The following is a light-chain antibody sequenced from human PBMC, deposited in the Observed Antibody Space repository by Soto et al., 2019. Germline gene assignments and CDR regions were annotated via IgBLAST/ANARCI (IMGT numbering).Light chain of an antibody. CDR1: QSVTRNS. J-gene: IGKJ4*01. Sequence: EIVLTQSPGTLSLSPGERATLSCRASQSVTRNSLAWYQQRPGQTPRLLIYDASTRAAGIPDRFSGSGSGTDFSLTISSLEPEDFAVYYCQQRSNPLTFGGGTKVEIK. V-gene: IGKV3D-20*02. CDR2: DAS. CDR3: QQRSNPLT.